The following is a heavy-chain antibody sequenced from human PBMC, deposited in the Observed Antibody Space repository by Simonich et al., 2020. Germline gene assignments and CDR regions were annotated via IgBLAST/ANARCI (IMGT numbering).Heavy chain of an antibody. Sequence: QPGGSLRLSCAASGFTFSSYEMNWVRQATGKGLEWVSYISSSSSTIYYADSVKGRFTISRDNAKNALYLQMNSLRAEDTAVYYCAREKWLRFAFDIWGQGTMVTVSS. D-gene: IGHD5-12*01. J-gene: IGHJ3*02. CDR2: ISSSSSTI. CDR1: GFTFSSYE. V-gene: IGHV3-48*03. CDR3: AREKWLRFAFDI.